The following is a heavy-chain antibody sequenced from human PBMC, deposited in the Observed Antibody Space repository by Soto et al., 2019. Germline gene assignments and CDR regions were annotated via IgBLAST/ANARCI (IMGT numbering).Heavy chain of an antibody. J-gene: IGHJ4*02. Sequence: SETLSLTCTVSGGSISSYYWSWSRQPPGKGLEWVGYIYYSGSTNYNPSLKSRVTISVDTSKNHSSLKRSSAIAADTAVYYCARVKKGPASTYDFWSGYSRGGFFFDYWVQGTLVTVPQ. CDR2: IYYSGST. CDR3: ARVKKGPASTYDFWSGYSRGGFFFDY. V-gene: IGHV4-59*01. CDR1: GGSISSYY. D-gene: IGHD3-3*01.